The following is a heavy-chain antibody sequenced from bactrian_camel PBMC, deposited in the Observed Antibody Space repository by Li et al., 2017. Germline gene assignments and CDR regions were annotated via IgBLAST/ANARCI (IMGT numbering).Heavy chain of an antibody. J-gene: IGHJ7*01. CDR2: ITHDRAI. V-gene: IGHV3S67*01. D-gene: IGHD4*01. Sequence: DVQLVESGGGLVQPGGSLRLSCAASGFTFSYYAMIWVRQAPGKERELVATITHDRAIVYGESVKGRFTISWDVAKNTLYLQMNSLRTEDTAVYYCASEKDNSDALDYWGKGTQVTVS. CDR1: GFTFSYYA.